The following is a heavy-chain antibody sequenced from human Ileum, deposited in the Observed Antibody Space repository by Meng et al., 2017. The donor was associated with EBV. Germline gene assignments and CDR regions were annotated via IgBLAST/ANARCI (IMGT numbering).Heavy chain of an antibody. CDR1: GGSIPGYF. J-gene: IGHJ5*02. CDR3: ARPFPSWQSPRLDPFGA. D-gene: IGHD6-19*01. Sequence: QVQLQESGPQLVRPSATLSLTCPVSGGSIPGYFWSWVRQPPGKGLEWIGSISHSGGTAYHPSLRRRVTLSVDTSENQFSLRLTSVTAADTAVYYCARPFPSWQSPRLDPFGAWGQGTLVTVSS. CDR2: ISHSGGT. V-gene: IGHV4-59*04.